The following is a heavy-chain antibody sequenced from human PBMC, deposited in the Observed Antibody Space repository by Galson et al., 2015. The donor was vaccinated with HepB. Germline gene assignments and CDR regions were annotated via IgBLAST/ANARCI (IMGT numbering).Heavy chain of an antibody. V-gene: IGHV1-2*06. J-gene: IGHJ4*02. Sequence: SVKVSCKASGYTFTGYYMHWVRQAPGQGLEWMGRINPNSGGTNYAQKFQGRVTMTRDTSISTAYMELSRLRSDDTAVYYCARAQRSTGRITIFGVVIEGYFDYWGQGTLVTVSS. D-gene: IGHD3-3*01. CDR3: ARAQRSTGRITIFGVVIEGYFDY. CDR2: INPNSGGT. CDR1: GYTFTGYY.